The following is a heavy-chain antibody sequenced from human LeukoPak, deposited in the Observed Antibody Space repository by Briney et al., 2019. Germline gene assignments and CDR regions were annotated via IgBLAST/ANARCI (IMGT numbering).Heavy chain of an antibody. J-gene: IGHJ6*03. CDR2: IYYSGST. CDR3: ARVSYGSSDMDV. V-gene: IGHV4-59*01. CDR1: GGSISSYY. D-gene: IGHD4-17*01. Sequence: PSETLSLTCTVSGGSISSYYWSWIRQPPGKGLEWIGYIYYSGSTNYNPSLKSRVTISVDTSKNQFSLKLSSVTAADTAVYYCARVSYGSSDMDVWGKGTTVTISS.